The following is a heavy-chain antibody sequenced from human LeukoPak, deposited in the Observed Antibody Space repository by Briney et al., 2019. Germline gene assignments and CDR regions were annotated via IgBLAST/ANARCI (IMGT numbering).Heavy chain of an antibody. J-gene: IGHJ4*02. D-gene: IGHD4-17*01. CDR3: ARGQTTVTN. CDR2: IKQDGSEK. Sequence: PGGSLRLSCAASRFTFSSYWVSWVGQAQGKGLEWVANIKQDGSEKYYVDSVKGRFTISRDNAKNSLYLQMNSLRAEDTAVYFCARGQTTVTNWGQGTLVTVSS. V-gene: IGHV3-7*03. CDR1: RFTFSSYW.